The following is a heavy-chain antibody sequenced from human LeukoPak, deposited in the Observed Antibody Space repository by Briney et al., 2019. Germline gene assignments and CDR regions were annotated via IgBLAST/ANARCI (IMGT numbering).Heavy chain of an antibody. Sequence: GGSLRLSCAASGFTFNYYNMNWVRQAPGKALEWVSSITSSGAYIFYADSVRGRFTISRDNAKDSLYLQMNSLGPEDTAVYYCARDPYSGNYGNYYYYYMDVWGKGTTVTISS. V-gene: IGHV3-21*01. CDR3: ARDPYSGNYGNYYYYYMDV. CDR1: GFTFNYYN. CDR2: ITSSGAYI. J-gene: IGHJ6*03. D-gene: IGHD1-26*01.